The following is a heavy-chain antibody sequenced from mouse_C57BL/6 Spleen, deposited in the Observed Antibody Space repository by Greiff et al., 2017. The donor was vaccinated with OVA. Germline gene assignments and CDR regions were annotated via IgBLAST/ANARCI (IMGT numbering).Heavy chain of an antibody. CDR1: GYAFSSSW. V-gene: IGHV1-82*01. CDR2: IYPGDGDT. CDR3: ARDYYGSSYEYFDV. D-gene: IGHD1-1*01. J-gene: IGHJ1*03. Sequence: VQLQQSGPELVKPGASVKFSCKASGYAFSSSWMNWVKQRPGKGLEWIGRIYPGDGDTNYNGKFKGKATLTADKSSSTAYMQLSSLTSEDSAVYFCARDYYGSSYEYFDVWGTGTTVTVSS.